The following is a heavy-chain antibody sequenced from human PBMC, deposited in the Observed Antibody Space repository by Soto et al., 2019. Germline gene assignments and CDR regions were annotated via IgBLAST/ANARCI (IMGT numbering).Heavy chain of an antibody. CDR1: GGTFRTYA. CDR3: AKGAVAGTPTSYGMDV. J-gene: IGHJ6*02. D-gene: IGHD6-19*01. Sequence: QVQLLQSGAEVKKPGSSVRVSCEASGGTFRTYAISWVRQAPGQGLEWMGEIIPIFGTVNYAQRFQGRGTITADESTTTVYMDLRSLRSEDTAVYYCAKGAVAGTPTSYGMDVWGQGTTVTVSS. CDR2: IIPIFGTV. V-gene: IGHV1-69*12.